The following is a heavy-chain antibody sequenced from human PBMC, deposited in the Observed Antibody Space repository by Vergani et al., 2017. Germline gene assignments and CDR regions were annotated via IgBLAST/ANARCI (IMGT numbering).Heavy chain of an antibody. CDR3: AKDQGYDYVWGSYRYFDY. Sequence: VQLVESGGGLVQPGGSLRFSCAASGFPFSSYAMSWVRQAPGKGLEWVSAISGSGGSTYYADSVKGRFTIARDNSKNTLYLQMNSLRAEDTAVYYCAKDQGYDYVWGSYRYFDYWGQGTLVTVSS. D-gene: IGHD3-16*02. J-gene: IGHJ4*02. V-gene: IGHV3-23*04. CDR1: GFPFSSYA. CDR2: ISGSGGST.